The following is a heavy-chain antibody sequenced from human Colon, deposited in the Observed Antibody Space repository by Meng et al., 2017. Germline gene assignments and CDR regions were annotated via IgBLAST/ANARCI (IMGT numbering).Heavy chain of an antibody. Sequence: ASVKVSCKASGYTFTNYALHWVRQAPGQRPEWMGWINADNGNTQYSQKFQDRITIITDTSASTTYMELSSLKSEDTAVYYCAGGAAVAGTFDYWGQGTLVTVSS. CDR3: AGGAAVAGTFDY. J-gene: IGHJ4*02. CDR1: GYTFTNYA. V-gene: IGHV1-3*01. D-gene: IGHD6-19*01. CDR2: INADNGNT.